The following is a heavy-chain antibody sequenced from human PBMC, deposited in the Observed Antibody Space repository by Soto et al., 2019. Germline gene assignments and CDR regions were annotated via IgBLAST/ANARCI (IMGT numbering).Heavy chain of an antibody. CDR3: AKGLNYFHY. CDR2: TSATSGTT. Sequence: GGSLRLSCAASGFNFNNYAMSWVRQAPGKGLEWVSTTSATSGTTYFADSVKGRFSISRDNSKSTLFLQMNSLRAEDTAVYYCAKGLNYFHYWGQGTLVTVSS. V-gene: IGHV3-23*01. CDR1: GFNFNNYA. J-gene: IGHJ4*02.